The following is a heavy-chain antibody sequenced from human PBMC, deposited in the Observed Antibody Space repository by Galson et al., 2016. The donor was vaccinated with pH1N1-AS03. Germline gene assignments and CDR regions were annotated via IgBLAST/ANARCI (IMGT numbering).Heavy chain of an antibody. Sequence: SLRLSCAASGFTFSSYRMHWVRQAPGKGLVWVSRINSDGSSTSYADSVKGRFTISRDNAKNKLYLQMNSLRAEDTAVYYCYSSSWDDAFDIWGQGTMVTVSS. CDR2: INSDGSST. D-gene: IGHD6-13*01. J-gene: IGHJ3*02. V-gene: IGHV3-74*01. CDR1: GFTFSSYR. CDR3: YSSSWDDAFDI.